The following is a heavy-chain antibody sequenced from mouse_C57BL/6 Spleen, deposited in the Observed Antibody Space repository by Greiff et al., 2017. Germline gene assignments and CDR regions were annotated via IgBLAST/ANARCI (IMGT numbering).Heavy chain of an antibody. CDR2: ISSASSTI. CDR1: GFTFSDYG. D-gene: IGHD1-1*01. Sequence: DVMLVEPGGGLVKPGGSLKLSCAASGFTFSDYGMHWVRQAPEQGLEWVGYISSASSTIYYADTVKGRFTISGDTAKNTPFLQMTSLRSEDTAMYYCASYYGSSWGYFDVWGTATTVTVAS. CDR3: ASYYGSSWGYFDV. J-gene: IGHJ1*03. V-gene: IGHV5-17*01.